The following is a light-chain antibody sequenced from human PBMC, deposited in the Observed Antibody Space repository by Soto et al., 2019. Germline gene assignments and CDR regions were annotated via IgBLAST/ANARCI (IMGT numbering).Light chain of an antibody. J-gene: IGLJ2*01. Sequence: QSALTQPPSASGSPGQSVTISCTGTSNDVGAYNYVSWYQHHPGEAPRLMIYDVSKRPPGVPDRFSGSKSGYTASLTVSGLQPEDEADYYCTSFAGNNDLGAFGGGTQLTVL. CDR2: DVS. CDR3: TSFAGNNDLGA. V-gene: IGLV2-8*01. CDR1: SNDVGAYNY.